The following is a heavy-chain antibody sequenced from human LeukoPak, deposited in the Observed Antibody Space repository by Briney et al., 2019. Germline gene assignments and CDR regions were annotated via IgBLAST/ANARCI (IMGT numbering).Heavy chain of an antibody. D-gene: IGHD3-22*01. Sequence: PSETLSLTCTVSGGSISSYYWSWIRQPAGKGLEWIGRIYTSGSTNYNPSLKSRVTMSVDTSKNQFSLKLSSVTAADTAAYYCARGPYYYDSSGTFDYWGQGTLVTVSS. J-gene: IGHJ4*02. CDR1: GGSISSYY. V-gene: IGHV4-4*07. CDR2: IYTSGST. CDR3: ARGPYYYDSSGTFDY.